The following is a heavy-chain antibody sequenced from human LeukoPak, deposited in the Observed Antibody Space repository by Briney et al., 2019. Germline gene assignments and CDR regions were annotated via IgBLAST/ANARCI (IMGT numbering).Heavy chain of an antibody. CDR2: IWYDGSNK. CDR3: VQSAYYYDSSGRYD. CDR1: GFTFSSYG. Sequence: GRSLRLSCAASGFTFSSYGMHWVRQAPGKGLEWVAVIWYDGSNKYYADSVKGRFTISRDNSKNTLYLQMNSLRAEDTAVYYCVQSAYYYDSSGRYDWGQGTLVTVSS. V-gene: IGHV3-33*01. D-gene: IGHD3-22*01. J-gene: IGHJ4*02.